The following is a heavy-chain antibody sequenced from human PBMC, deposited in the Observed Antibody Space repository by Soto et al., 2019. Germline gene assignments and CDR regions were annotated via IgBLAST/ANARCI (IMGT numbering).Heavy chain of an antibody. CDR1: GFPFSNYN. V-gene: IGHV3-21*01. D-gene: IGHD1-26*01. CDR2: ITSSTSDI. J-gene: IGHJ4*02. CDR3: ARPYSGSYSFDY. Sequence: LRLSCAASGFPFSNYNLNWVRQAPGKGLEWVSSITSSTSDIYYADSVKGRFTISRDNAKNSLYLHMNSLRAEDTAVYYCARPYSGSYSFDYWGQGTLVTVSS.